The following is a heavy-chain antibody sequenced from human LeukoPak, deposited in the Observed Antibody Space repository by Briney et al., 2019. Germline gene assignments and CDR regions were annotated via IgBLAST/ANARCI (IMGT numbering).Heavy chain of an antibody. Sequence: GGSLRLSCVGSGFTFSNYSFNWVRQAPGKGLEWVANIKQDGSEKYYVDSVKGRFTISRGNAKNSLYLQMNSLRAEDTAVYYCAREVTPYYWGQGTLVTVSS. CDR1: GFTFSNYS. V-gene: IGHV3-7*01. CDR2: IKQDGSEK. D-gene: IGHD2-21*02. J-gene: IGHJ4*02. CDR3: AREVTPYY.